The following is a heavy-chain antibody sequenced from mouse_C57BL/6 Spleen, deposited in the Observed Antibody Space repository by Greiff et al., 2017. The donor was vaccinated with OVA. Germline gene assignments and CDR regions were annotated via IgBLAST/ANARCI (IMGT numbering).Heavy chain of an antibody. Sequence: QVQLQQSGAELVRPGASVTLSCKASGYTFTDYELHWVKQTPLHGLEWIGAIDPETGCTAYNQKFKGKAILTADKSSSTAYMELRSLTSEDSSVYYCTTGYGSSYEAMDYWGQGTSVTVSS. CDR1: GYTFTDYE. V-gene: IGHV1-15*01. CDR2: IDPETGCT. CDR3: TTGYGSSYEAMDY. D-gene: IGHD1-1*01. J-gene: IGHJ4*01.